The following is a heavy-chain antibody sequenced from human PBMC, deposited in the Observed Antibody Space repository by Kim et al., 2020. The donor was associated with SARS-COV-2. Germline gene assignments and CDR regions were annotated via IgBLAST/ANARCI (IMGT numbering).Heavy chain of an antibody. CDR3: ARVKQWPESGLDY. D-gene: IGHD6-19*01. J-gene: IGHJ4*02. V-gene: IGHV3-11*06. Sequence: YAGSGKGRFTIPRDNAKNSLYLRMNRLGDEDTALYYCARVKQWPESGLDYWGQGTLVTVSS.